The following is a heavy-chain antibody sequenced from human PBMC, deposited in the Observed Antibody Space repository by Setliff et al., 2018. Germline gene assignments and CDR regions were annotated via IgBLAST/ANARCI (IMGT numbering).Heavy chain of an antibody. D-gene: IGHD6-19*01. CDR2: IYPGDSDT. V-gene: IGHV5-51*01. CDR1: GYTFTTNW. CDR3: ARHFGFSAGWYADY. Sequence: GESLKISCKGSGYTFTTNWIAWVRQMPGKGLEWVGIIYPGDSDTRYSPSLQGQVTITADKSITTAYLQWSSLRASDTAMYYCARHFGFSAGWYADYWGQGTLVTVSS. J-gene: IGHJ4*02.